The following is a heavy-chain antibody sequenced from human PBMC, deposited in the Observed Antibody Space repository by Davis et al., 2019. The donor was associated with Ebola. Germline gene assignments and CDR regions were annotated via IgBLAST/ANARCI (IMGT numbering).Heavy chain of an antibody. CDR1: AGTFSDDT. CDR2: LNPILGAA. J-gene: IGHJ4*02. V-gene: IGHV1-69*08. Sequence: SVTVSCKASAGTFSDDTFIWVRQPPGQGLEWMGRLNPILGAADYAPTFQGRVTITADKSTVTAYLKLSSLTSEDTAVYYCSEQGFSGYTYFDSWGQGTLVTVSS. D-gene: IGHD5-12*01. CDR3: SEQGFSGYTYFDS.